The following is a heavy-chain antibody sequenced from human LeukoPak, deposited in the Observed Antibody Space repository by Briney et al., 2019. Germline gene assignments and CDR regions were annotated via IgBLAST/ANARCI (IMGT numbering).Heavy chain of an antibody. CDR2: IYTSGST. Sequence: PSETLSLTCAVYGGSFSGYYWGWIRQPAGKGLEWIGRIYTSGSTDYNPSLKSRVTMSVDTSKNQFSLKLSSVTAADTAVYYCARAPLYSSGWYFDYWGQGTLVTVSS. J-gene: IGHJ4*02. D-gene: IGHD6-19*01. CDR3: ARAPLYSSGWYFDY. CDR1: GGSFSGYY. V-gene: IGHV4-59*10.